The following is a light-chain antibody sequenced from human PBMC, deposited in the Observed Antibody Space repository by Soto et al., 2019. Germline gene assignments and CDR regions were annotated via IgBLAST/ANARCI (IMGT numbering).Light chain of an antibody. CDR2: GNS. V-gene: IGLV1-40*01. J-gene: IGLJ2*01. Sequence: QSVLTQPPSVSGAPGQRVTISCTGSSSNIGAGYDVHWYQQLPGTAPKLLIYGNSNRPSGVPDRFSGSKSGTSASLAITGLQAEDEADYYCQSYDSSLLGVVFGGGTKLTVL. CDR3: QSYDSSLLGVV. CDR1: SSNIGAGYD.